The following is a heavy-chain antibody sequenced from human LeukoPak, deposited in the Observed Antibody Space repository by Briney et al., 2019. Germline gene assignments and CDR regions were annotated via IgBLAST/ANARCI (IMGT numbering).Heavy chain of an antibody. Sequence: PGGSLRLSCAASGFTFSSYTMSWVRQAPGKGLEWVSAIRGSDGSTSYADSVKGRFTISRDNSKNTLYLQMNSLRTEDTAVYYCAKGHSAWFEDYFDYWGQGTLVTVSS. V-gene: IGHV3-23*01. CDR2: IRGSDGST. CDR3: AKGHSAWFEDYFDY. CDR1: GFTFSSYT. D-gene: IGHD6-19*01. J-gene: IGHJ4*02.